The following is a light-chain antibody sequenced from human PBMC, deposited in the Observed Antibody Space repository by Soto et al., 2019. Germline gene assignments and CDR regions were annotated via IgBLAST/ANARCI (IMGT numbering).Light chain of an antibody. CDR1: QSISSW. J-gene: IGKJ1*01. Sequence: DIQMTQSPSTLSASPEDRVTMTCRASQSISSWFAWYQQKPGKAPKLLIYDASSLESGVPSRFSGSGSGTEFTLTISSLQPDDFAIYYCQQYNSYSRTFGQGTKVDI. V-gene: IGKV1-5*01. CDR3: QQYNSYSRT. CDR2: DAS.